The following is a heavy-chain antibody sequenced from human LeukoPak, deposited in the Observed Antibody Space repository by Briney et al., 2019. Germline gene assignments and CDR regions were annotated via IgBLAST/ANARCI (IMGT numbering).Heavy chain of an antibody. Sequence: SQTLSVTCAISGDSLSTNSAAWNWIRQSPSRGLEWLGRTYYRSKWSHDYAPSVQSRITINPDTSKNQFSLHLNSVTPEDTAVYYCARGNRDFDSWGQGTLVTVSS. CDR2: TYYRSKWSH. V-gene: IGHV6-1*01. J-gene: IGHJ5*01. CDR3: ARGNRDFDS. CDR1: GDSLSTNSAA. D-gene: IGHD2-21*02.